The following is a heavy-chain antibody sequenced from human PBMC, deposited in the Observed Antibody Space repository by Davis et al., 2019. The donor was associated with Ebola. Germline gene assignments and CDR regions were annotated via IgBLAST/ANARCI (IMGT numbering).Heavy chain of an antibody. CDR1: GVSIIDHY. V-gene: IGHV4-59*11. Sequence: PGGSLRLSCTVSGVSIIDHYWSCIRQSPGKGLEWIGYIDYRGRSTYKPSLRSRVTISVDMSKNQFSLKVSSVTAADTAVYYCARDSSHVAGREPLDYWGQGTLVTVSS. CDR2: IDYRGRS. J-gene: IGHJ4*02. CDR3: ARDSSHVAGREPLDY. D-gene: IGHD1-14*01.